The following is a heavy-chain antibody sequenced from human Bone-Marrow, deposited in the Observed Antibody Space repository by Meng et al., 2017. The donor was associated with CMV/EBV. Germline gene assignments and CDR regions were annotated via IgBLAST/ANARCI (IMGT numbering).Heavy chain of an antibody. CDR3: ARAYDFWNGFFDY. V-gene: IGHV3-7*01. Sequence: GESLKISCAASGFTFSSYWMSWVRQAPGKGLEWVANIKQDGSEKYYVDSVKGRFTISRDNAKNSLYLQMNSLRAEDTAVYYCARAYDFWNGFFDYWGQGTLVTVSS. CDR2: IKQDGSEK. CDR1: GFTFSSYW. J-gene: IGHJ4*02. D-gene: IGHD3-3*01.